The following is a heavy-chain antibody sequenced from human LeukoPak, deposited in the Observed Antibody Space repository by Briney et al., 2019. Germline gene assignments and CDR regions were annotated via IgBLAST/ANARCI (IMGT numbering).Heavy chain of an antibody. CDR2: IYYSGST. J-gene: IGHJ4*02. CDR1: GGSISSYY. CDR3: ARIHKYSWYFDY. D-gene: IGHD2-15*01. Sequence: MASETLSLTCTVSGGSISSYYWSWIRQPPGKGLEWIGYIYYSGSTNYNPSLKSRVTISVDTSKNQFSLKLSSVTAADTAVYYCARIHKYSWYFDYWGQGTLVTVSS. V-gene: IGHV4-59*01.